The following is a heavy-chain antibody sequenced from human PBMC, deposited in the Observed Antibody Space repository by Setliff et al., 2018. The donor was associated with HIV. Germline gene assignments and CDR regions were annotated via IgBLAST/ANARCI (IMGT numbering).Heavy chain of an antibody. CDR3: ARDRALTDRPPNVFDI. CDR1: GYTFINYG. CDR2: ISAYNGNT. V-gene: IGHV1-18*01. Sequence: ASVKVSCKASGYTFINYGISWVRQAPGQGLEWMGWISAYNGNTNYAQQLQGRVTMTTDTSTSTAYMELRSLRSDDTAVYYCARDRALTDRPPNVFDIWGQGTLVTVSS. D-gene: IGHD3-9*01. J-gene: IGHJ3*02.